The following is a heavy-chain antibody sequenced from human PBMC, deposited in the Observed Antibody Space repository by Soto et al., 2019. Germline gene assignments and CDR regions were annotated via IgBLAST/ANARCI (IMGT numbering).Heavy chain of an antibody. Sequence: GASVKVSCKASGGTFNNYALSWMRQAPGQGLEWMGGIIPIFNSANYAQKFQGRVTITADDSTSTAYMELRSLRPDDTAVYYCAREVTVASYSFDFWGQGTLVTVSS. CDR3: AREVTVASYSFDF. CDR1: GGTFNNYA. CDR2: IIPIFNSA. J-gene: IGHJ4*02. D-gene: IGHD5-12*01. V-gene: IGHV1-69*13.